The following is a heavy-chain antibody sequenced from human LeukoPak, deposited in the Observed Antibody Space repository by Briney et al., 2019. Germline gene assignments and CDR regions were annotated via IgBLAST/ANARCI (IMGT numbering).Heavy chain of an antibody. J-gene: IGHJ4*02. D-gene: IGHD1-20*01. CDR1: GFTFSSYG. V-gene: IGHV3-64*04. CDR3: GVDLTGTIDY. CDR2: ISDNGGNT. Sequence: GGSLRLSCAASGFTFSSYGIHWVRQAPGKGLEYVSTISDNGGNTNYADSVKGRFTISRDNSKNTLYLQMNSLRAEDTAVYYCGVDLTGTIDYWGQGTLVTVSS.